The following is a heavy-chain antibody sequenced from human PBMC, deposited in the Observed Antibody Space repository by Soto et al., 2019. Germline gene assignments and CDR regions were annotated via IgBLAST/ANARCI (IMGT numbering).Heavy chain of an antibody. D-gene: IGHD1-1*01. V-gene: IGHV3-23*01. CDR2: ISGGGGRT. CDR3: AKEPPNWNDSID. CDR1: GFTFSSYA. Sequence: GGSLRLSCAASGFTFSSYAMSWVRQAPGKGLEWVSGISGGGGRTYNADSVKGRFTISRDNSKNTLYLQMNSLRAEDTAVYYCAKEPPNWNDSIDWGQGTLVTVSS. J-gene: IGHJ4*02.